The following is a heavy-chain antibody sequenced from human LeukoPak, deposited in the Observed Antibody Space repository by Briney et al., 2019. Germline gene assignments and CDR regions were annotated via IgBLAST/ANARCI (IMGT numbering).Heavy chain of an antibody. D-gene: IGHD5-18*01. J-gene: IGHJ4*02. CDR3: AKDLLPDTSMAESFDY. CDR2: IKSRTDGGTT. Sequence: PGGSLRLSCAASGFTFSNAYMSWVRQAPGKGLEWVGQIKSRTDGGTTEYATPVKGRFTISRDDSKNTLYLQMNSLRAEDTAVYYCAKDLLPDTSMAESFDYWGQGTLVTVSS. V-gene: IGHV3-15*01. CDR1: GFTFSNAY.